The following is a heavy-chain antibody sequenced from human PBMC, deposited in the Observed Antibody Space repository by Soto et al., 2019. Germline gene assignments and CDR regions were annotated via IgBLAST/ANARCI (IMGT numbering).Heavy chain of an antibody. D-gene: IGHD3-10*01. CDR2: IWYDGSNK. CDR1: GFTFSSYG. Sequence: QVQLVESGGGVVQPGRSLRLSCAASGFTFSSYGMHWVRQAPGKGLEWVAVIWYDGSNKYYADSVKGRFTISRDNSKNTLYLQMNSLRAEDTAVYYCARGGDVLLWSGELSEIDYWGQGTLVTVSS. J-gene: IGHJ4*02. CDR3: ARGGDVLLWSGELSEIDY. V-gene: IGHV3-33*01.